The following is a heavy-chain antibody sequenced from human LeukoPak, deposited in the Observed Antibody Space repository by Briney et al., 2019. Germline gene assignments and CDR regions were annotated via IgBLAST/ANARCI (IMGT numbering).Heavy chain of an antibody. Sequence: GGSLRLSCAASGFTFTTYWMTWVRQAPGKGLEWVAFIRYDGNNKYYADSVKGRFTISRDNAKNSLYLQMNSLRAEDTAVYYCARDSWIRVGYYYYYMDVWGKGTTVTVSS. CDR3: ARDSWIRVGYYYYYMDV. CDR2: IRYDGNNK. V-gene: IGHV3-30*02. D-gene: IGHD5-18*01. CDR1: GFTFTTYW. J-gene: IGHJ6*03.